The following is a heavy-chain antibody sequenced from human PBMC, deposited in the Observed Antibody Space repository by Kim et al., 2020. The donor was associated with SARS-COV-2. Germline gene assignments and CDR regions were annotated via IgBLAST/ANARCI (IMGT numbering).Heavy chain of an antibody. D-gene: IGHD6-13*01. J-gene: IGHJ6*02. CDR2: INHSGST. Sequence: SETLSLTCAVYGGSFSGYYWSWIRQPPGKGLEWIGEINHSGSTNYNPSLKSRVTISVDTSKNQFSLKLSSVTAADTAVYYCARLSGSWYFLSDYYYYGMDIWGQGTTVTVSS. V-gene: IGHV4-34*01. CDR3: ARLSGSWYFLSDYYYYGMDI. CDR1: GGSFSGYY.